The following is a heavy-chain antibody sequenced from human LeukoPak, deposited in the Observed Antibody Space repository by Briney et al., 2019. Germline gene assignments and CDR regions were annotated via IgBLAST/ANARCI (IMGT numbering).Heavy chain of an antibody. Sequence: PGGSLRLSCAASEFTFSSYWMSWVRQAPGKGLEWVSSIRSTGESTYYADSVKGRFTISRDNSMNTLYLQMNSLRAEDTALYYCARARDDYHSNGFSLLDYWGQGTLVTVSS. CDR1: EFTFSSYW. CDR2: IRSTGEST. D-gene: IGHD3-22*01. J-gene: IGHJ4*02. CDR3: ARARDDYHSNGFSLLDY. V-gene: IGHV3-23*01.